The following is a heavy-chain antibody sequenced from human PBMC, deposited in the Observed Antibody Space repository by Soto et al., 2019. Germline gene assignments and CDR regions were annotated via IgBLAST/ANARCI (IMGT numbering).Heavy chain of an antibody. CDR1: GGSISSSNW. Sequence: SETLSLTCAVSGGSISSSNWWSWVRQPPGKGLEWIGEIYHSGSTNYNPSLKSRVTISVDKSKNQFSLKLSSVTAADTAVYYCARDLDSSSPDYYYGMDVWGQGTTVTVSS. D-gene: IGHD6-6*01. CDR2: IYHSGST. CDR3: ARDLDSSSPDYYYGMDV. V-gene: IGHV4-4*02. J-gene: IGHJ6*02.